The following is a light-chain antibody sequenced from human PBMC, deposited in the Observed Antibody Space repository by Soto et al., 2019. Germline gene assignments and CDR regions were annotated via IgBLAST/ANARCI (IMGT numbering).Light chain of an antibody. J-gene: IGKJ2*01. CDR2: AAS. CDR1: QGISNY. Sequence: DIQMTQSPSSLSASVGDRVTITCRASQGISNYLSWYQQKPVQVPKLLIYAASTFESAVPSRFSGSGSGTDFTLTISSLQPEDVAAYYCQKYNSAPHTFGQGTKLEIK. CDR3: QKYNSAPHT. V-gene: IGKV1-27*01.